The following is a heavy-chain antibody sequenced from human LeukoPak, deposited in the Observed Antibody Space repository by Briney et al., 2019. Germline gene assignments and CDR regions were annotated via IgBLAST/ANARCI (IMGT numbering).Heavy chain of an antibody. D-gene: IGHD5-18*01. Sequence: PSQTLSLTCTVSGGSISSGSYYWSWIRQPAGKGLEWIGRIHTSGSTNYNPSLKSRVTISVDTSKNQLSLKLTSVTAADTAVYYCARFDLRTTDGYNYGVDYWGQGTLVTVSS. V-gene: IGHV4-61*02. CDR2: IHTSGST. CDR3: ARFDLRTTDGYNYGVDY. CDR1: GGSISSGSYY. J-gene: IGHJ4*02.